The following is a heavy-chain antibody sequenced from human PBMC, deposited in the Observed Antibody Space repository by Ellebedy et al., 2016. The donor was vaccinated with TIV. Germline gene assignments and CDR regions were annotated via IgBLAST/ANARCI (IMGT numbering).Heavy chain of an antibody. J-gene: IGHJ3*01. D-gene: IGHD3-10*01. CDR1: GFSFNSYW. CDR3: ATDGSYGDYRSPAHAFVF. V-gene: IGHV3-7*01. CDR2: INQGGSVK. Sequence: GGSLRLSCAASGFSFNSYWMTWVRQAPGKGLEWVANINQGGSVKYYVDSVSGRFTISRDNAKNSLYLQMNSLRAEDTAVYYCATDGSYGDYRSPAHAFVFWGQGTMVSVAS.